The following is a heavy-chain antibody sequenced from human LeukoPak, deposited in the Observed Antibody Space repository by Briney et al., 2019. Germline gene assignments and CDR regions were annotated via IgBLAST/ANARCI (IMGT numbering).Heavy chain of an antibody. CDR3: ARDIYDYVWGSYRMAYFDY. CDR1: GGSISSYY. V-gene: IGHV4-4*07. J-gene: IGHJ4*02. CDR2: IYTSGST. D-gene: IGHD3-16*02. Sequence: SETLSLTCTVSGGSISSYYWSWIRQPAGKGLEWIGRIYTSGSTNYNTSLKSRVTMSVDTSKNQFSLKLSSVTAADTAVYYCARDIYDYVWGSYRMAYFDYWGQGTLVTVSS.